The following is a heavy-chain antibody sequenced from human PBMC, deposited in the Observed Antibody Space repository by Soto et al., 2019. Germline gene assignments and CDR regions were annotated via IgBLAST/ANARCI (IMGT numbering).Heavy chain of an antibody. CDR3: ARASGYYDSSGYPSFDY. V-gene: IGHV4-59*01. CDR1: GGSISSYY. Sequence: SETLSLTCTVSGGSISSYYWSWIRQPPGKGLEWIGYIYYSGSTNYNPSLKSRVTISVDTSKNQFSLKLSSVTAADTAVYYCARASGYYDSSGYPSFDYWGQGTLVTV. CDR2: IYYSGST. J-gene: IGHJ4*02. D-gene: IGHD3-22*01.